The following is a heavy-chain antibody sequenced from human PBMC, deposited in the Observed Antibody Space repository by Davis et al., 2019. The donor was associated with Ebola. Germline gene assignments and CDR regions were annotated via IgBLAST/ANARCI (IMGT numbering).Heavy chain of an antibody. J-gene: IGHJ6*04. CDR3: ARSGLSFGVVKYHYGMDV. Sequence: PGGSLRLSCAASGFTFSSYGMTWVRQAPGKGLEWVSAISGSGGTTYYAGSVKGRFTVSRDNSKKTMYLQMNSLRAEDTAVYYCARSGLSFGVVKYHYGMDVWGKGTTVTVSS. CDR1: GFTFSSYG. D-gene: IGHD3-3*01. CDR2: ISGSGGTT. V-gene: IGHV3-23*01.